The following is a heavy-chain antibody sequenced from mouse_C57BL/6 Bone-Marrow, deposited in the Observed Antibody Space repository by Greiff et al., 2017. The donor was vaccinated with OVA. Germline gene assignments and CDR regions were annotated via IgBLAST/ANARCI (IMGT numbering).Heavy chain of an antibody. CDR2: IDPSDSYT. V-gene: IGHV1-50*01. Sequence: VQLQQPGAELVKPGASVKLSCKASGYTFTSYWMQWVKQRPGQGLEWIGEIDPSDSYTNYNQKFKGKATLTVDTSSSTAYMQLSSLTSEDSAVYYCANYYGGYDYWGQGTTLTVSS. CDR3: ANYYGGYDY. J-gene: IGHJ2*01. D-gene: IGHD1-1*01. CDR1: GYTFTSYW.